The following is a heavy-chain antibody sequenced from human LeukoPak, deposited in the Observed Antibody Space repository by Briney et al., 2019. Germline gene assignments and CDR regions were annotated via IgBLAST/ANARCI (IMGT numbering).Heavy chain of an antibody. CDR2: IYYSGST. J-gene: IGHJ4*02. CDR3: ARDHSYGTFDY. V-gene: IGHV4-39*07. CDR1: GGSISSYY. Sequence: SETLSLTCTVSGGSISSYYWSWIRQPPGKGLEWIGSIYYSGSTYYNPSLKSRVTISVDTSKNQFSLKLSSVTAADTAVYYCARDHSYGTFDYWGQGTLVTVSS. D-gene: IGHD5-18*01.